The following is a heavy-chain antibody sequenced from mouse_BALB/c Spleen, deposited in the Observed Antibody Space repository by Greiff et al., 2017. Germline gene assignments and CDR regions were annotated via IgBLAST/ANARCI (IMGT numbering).Heavy chain of an antibody. D-gene: IGHD4-1*01. CDR2: INPNNGGT. CDR1: GYTFTEYT. CDR3: ARRGTGTGWYFDV. Sequence: VQLQESGPELVKPGASVKISCKTSGYTFTEYTMHWVKQSHGKRLEWIGGINPNNGGTSYNQKFKGKATLTVDTSSSTAYMELRSLTSEDSAVYYCARRGTGTGWYFDVGGAGTTVTVSS. V-gene: IGHV1-18*01. J-gene: IGHJ1*01.